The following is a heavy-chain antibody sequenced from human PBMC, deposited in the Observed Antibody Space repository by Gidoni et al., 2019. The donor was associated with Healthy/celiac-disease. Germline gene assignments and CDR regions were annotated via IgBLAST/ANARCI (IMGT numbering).Heavy chain of an antibody. Sequence: EVQRVESGGGLIQPGGSLRLPCAASGFTVSSNYMSWVRQAPGKGLEWVSVIYRGGSTYYADSVKGRFTISRDNSKNTLDLQMNSLRAEDTAVYDCASLHTPVGATGYWGQGTLVTVSS. V-gene: IGHV3-53*01. D-gene: IGHD1-26*01. CDR3: ASLHTPVGATGY. J-gene: IGHJ4*02. CDR2: IYRGGST. CDR1: GFTVSSNY.